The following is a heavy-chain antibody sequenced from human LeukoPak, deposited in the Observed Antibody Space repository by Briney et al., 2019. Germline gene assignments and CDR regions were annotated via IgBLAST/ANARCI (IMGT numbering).Heavy chain of an antibody. Sequence: GGSLRLSCAASGFTFSSYAMHWVRQAPGKGLEWVAVISYDGSNKYYADSVKGRFTISRDNSKNTLYLQMNSLRAEDTAVYYCARFFMIVVAFDYWGQGTLVTVSS. V-gene: IGHV3-30-3*01. D-gene: IGHD3-22*01. CDR3: ARFFMIVVAFDY. J-gene: IGHJ4*02. CDR2: ISYDGSNK. CDR1: GFTFSSYA.